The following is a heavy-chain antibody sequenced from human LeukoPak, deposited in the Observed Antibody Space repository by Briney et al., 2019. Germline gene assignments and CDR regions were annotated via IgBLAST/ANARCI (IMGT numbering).Heavy chain of an antibody. J-gene: IGHJ6*03. CDR1: RVSFSGYS. CDR3: ARGVAARRDGSYYYYYYMHV. V-gene: IGHV4-34*01. Sequence: SETLSLTCAGYRVSFSGYSWTWIRQSPGNGLEWIGEVNQSGGTNLNPSLKSRVTISVDTSKNQFSLKLRPMTAEAAAVYYWARGVAARRDGSYYYYYYMHVWGKGTTVTVPS. D-gene: IGHD6-6*01. CDR2: VNQSGGT.